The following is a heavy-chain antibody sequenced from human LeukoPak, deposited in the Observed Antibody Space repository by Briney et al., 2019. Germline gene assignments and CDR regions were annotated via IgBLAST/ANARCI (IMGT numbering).Heavy chain of an antibody. D-gene: IGHD3-10*01. V-gene: IGHV4-34*01. CDR3: ARGDGSGSFGWFDS. CDR1: GGSFSGYY. J-gene: IGHJ5*01. Sequence: SETLSLTCVVYGGSFSGYYWSWIRQPPGKGLEWLGEINHSGTTNYNPSFKSRVAMSVNASMNQFSLSLTSVTAADTAVYFCARGDGSGSFGWFDSWGQGTLVTVSS. CDR2: INHSGTT.